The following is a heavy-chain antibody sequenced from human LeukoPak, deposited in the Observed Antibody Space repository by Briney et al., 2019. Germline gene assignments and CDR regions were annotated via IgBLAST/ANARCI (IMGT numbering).Heavy chain of an antibody. V-gene: IGHV3-30*03. CDR3: ASFGGPRFDY. CDR1: GFTFSSYG. J-gene: IGHJ4*02. Sequence: GGSLRLSCAASGFTFSSYGMHWVRQAPGKGLEWVAVISYDGSNKYYADSVKGRFTISRDNSKNTLYLQMNSLRAEDTAVYYCASFGGPRFDYWGQGTLVTVSS. CDR2: ISYDGSNK. D-gene: IGHD3-10*01.